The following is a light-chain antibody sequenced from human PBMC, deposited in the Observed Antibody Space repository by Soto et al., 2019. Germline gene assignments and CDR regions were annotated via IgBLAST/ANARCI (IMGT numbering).Light chain of an antibody. Sequence: IQLTQSPSSLSASVGDSVTITCRASQATNSFLAWYQQKPGKAPKLLIYAASFLQSGVPSRFAGSGSGTDFTLTNSSLQPEDFATYYCQQLYSSPYTFGQGTKLEIK. V-gene: IGKV1-9*01. CDR3: QQLYSSPYT. CDR1: QATNSF. J-gene: IGKJ2*01. CDR2: AAS.